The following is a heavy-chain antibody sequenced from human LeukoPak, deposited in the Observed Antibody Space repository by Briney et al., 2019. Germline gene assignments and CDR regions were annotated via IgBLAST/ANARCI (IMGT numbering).Heavy chain of an antibody. J-gene: IGHJ4*02. CDR1: GSTFSIYW. CDR2: VNGDGTTT. V-gene: IGHV3-74*01. Sequence: GGSLRLSCAASGSTFSIYWMQWVRQAPGKGLVWVSRVNGDGTTTNYADAVKGRFTISRDNAKNTLYLQMNSLRAEDTAVYYCARGYSSSSEGDYFHYWGQGTLVTVSS. CDR3: ARGYSSSSEGDYFHY. D-gene: IGHD6-6*01.